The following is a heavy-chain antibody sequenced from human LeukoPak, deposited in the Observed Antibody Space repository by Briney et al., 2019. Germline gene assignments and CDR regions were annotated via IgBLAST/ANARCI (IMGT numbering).Heavy chain of an antibody. CDR2: IYYSGST. CDR1: GGSISSYY. D-gene: IGHD2-2*01. Sequence: PSETLSITCTVSGGSISSYYWSRIRQPPGKGLEWIGYIYYSGSTNYNPSLKSRVTISVDTSKNQFSLKLSSVTAADTAVYYCAREGIVVVPAPQSLGFDPWGQGTLVTVSS. CDR3: AREGIVVVPAPQSLGFDP. V-gene: IGHV4-59*01. J-gene: IGHJ5*02.